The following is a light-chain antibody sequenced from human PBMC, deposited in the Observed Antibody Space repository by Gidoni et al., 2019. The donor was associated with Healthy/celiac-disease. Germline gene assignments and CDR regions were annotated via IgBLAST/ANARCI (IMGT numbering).Light chain of an antibody. J-gene: IGLJ3*02. Sequence: QSALTQPASVSGSPGQSITISCTGTSIDVGSYNLVSWYQQHPGKAPKLMIYEGSKRPSGVSNRFSGSKSGNTASLTISGLQAEDEADYYCCSYAGSEVFGGGTKLTVL. CDR3: CSYAGSEV. CDR1: SIDVGSYNL. CDR2: EGS. V-gene: IGLV2-23*01.